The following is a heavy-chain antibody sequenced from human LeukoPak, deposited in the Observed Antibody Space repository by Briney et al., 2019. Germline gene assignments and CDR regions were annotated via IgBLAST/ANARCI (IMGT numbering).Heavy chain of an antibody. Sequence: SETLSLTCAVYGGSFSGYYWSWIRHPPGKGLEWIGEINHSGSTNYSPSRKGRVTISVDTSGSQFSLKLSCVTAAETGVYYCARGAGLRLGELSLIPANWFGLWGKGTLVTVSS. V-gene: IGHV4-34*01. D-gene: IGHD3-16*02. J-gene: IGHJ5*02. CDR3: ARGAGLRLGELSLIPANWFGL. CDR1: GGSFSGYY. CDR2: INHSGST.